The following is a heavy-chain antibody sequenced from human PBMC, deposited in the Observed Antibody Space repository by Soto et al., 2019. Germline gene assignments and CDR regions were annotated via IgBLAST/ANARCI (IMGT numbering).Heavy chain of an antibody. V-gene: IGHV4-34*01. CDR1: GGSFSGYY. J-gene: IGHJ6*02. CDR2: INHSGST. D-gene: IGHD2-15*01. Sequence: QVQLQQWGAGLLKPSETLSLTCAVYGGSFSGYYWSWIRQPPGKGLEWIGEINHSGSTHYNPSLKSRVTVSVDTSKNQFSRKLSSVTAADTAVYYCARDCRLHYYGMDVWGQGTTVTVSS. CDR3: ARDCRLHYYGMDV.